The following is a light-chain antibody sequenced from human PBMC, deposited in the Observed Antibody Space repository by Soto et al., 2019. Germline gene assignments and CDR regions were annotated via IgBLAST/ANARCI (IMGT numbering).Light chain of an antibody. CDR3: QQSYSMPSIT. CDR1: QNISNY. CDR2: VAS. Sequence: DIQMTQSPSSLSASVGDRVTISCRASQNISNYLNWYQQKPGEAPKFLIYVASSLQSGVPSRLSGSGSGTDFTLTISNLQPEDFATYYCQQSYSMPSITFGQGTRLEIK. V-gene: IGKV1-39*01. J-gene: IGKJ5*01.